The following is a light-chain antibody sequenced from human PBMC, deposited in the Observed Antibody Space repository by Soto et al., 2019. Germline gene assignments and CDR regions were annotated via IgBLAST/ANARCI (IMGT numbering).Light chain of an antibody. CDR3: QQYSNWPPVT. J-gene: IGKJ4*01. CDR1: QSASSSY. Sequence: TQSPDSLAVSLRQRSTLSCGASQSASSSYLAWYQLKPGLAPSLLLYDASTRATGIPVRFSGSGSGTDFTLTISSLQSEDFAVYYCQQYSNWPPVTFGGGTKVDIK. CDR2: DAS. V-gene: IGKV3D-20*01.